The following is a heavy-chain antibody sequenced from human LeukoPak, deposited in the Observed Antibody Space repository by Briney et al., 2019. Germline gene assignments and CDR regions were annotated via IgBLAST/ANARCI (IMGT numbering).Heavy chain of an antibody. CDR3: AREAGYSYNFYFVY. J-gene: IGHJ4*02. CDR1: GFTFDDHG. Sequence: GGSLRLSCAASGFTFDDHGMSWVRQAPGKGLEWVSGINWNGDSTGYADSVKGRFTISRDNARNSLYLQMNSLSAEDTALYYCAREAGYSYNFYFVYWGQGTLVTVSS. CDR2: INWNGDST. D-gene: IGHD5-18*01. V-gene: IGHV3-20*04.